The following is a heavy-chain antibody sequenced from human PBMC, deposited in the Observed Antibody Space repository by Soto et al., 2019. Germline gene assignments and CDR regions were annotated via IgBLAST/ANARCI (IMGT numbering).Heavy chain of an antibody. V-gene: IGHV3-74*01. D-gene: IGHD2-2*01. Sequence: GGSLRLSCSASGFTLSNDLVHWVRQSPGKGLVWVSRISADGSDTAYADSVKGRFSISRDNARKTLYLQMTSLGADYTAVYYCARDRQQGLEPAGGALPFCGHGTRVTVAS. CDR3: ARDRQQGLEPAGGALPF. CDR1: GFTLSNDL. J-gene: IGHJ3*01. CDR2: ISADGSDT.